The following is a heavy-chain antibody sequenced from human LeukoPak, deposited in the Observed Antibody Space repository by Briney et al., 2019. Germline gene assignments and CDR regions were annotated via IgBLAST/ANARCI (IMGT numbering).Heavy chain of an antibody. CDR3: ATEDGSGTYYMSLDY. D-gene: IGHD3-10*01. J-gene: IGHJ4*02. V-gene: IGHV4-34*01. Sequence: SETLSLTCAVYGGSFSGSYWSWIRQPPGKGLEWIGEINHSGSTNYNPSLKSRVTISVDTSKKQFSLKLSSVTAADTAVYYCATEDGSGTYYMSLDYWGQGTLVTVSS. CDR1: GGSFSGSY. CDR2: INHSGST.